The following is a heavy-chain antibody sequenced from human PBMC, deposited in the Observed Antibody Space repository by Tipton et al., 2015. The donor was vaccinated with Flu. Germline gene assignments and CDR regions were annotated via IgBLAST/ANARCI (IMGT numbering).Heavy chain of an antibody. Sequence: TLSLTCTVSGGSIISSNYFWGWFRQPPGKGLEWIGTIYHGGSSYCNPSLKSRVTISVDTSTDEFSLKVTSVIAADTAVYYCARVRVVEAATGWFDPWGQGTLVTVSS. CDR2: IYHGGSS. CDR1: GGSIISSNYF. J-gene: IGHJ5*02. V-gene: IGHV4-39*07. CDR3: ARVRVVEAATGWFDP. D-gene: IGHD2-15*01.